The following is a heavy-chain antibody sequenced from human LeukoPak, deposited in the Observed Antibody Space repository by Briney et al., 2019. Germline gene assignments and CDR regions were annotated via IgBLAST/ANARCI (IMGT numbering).Heavy chain of an antibody. CDR1: GVTLSNYA. Sequence: GGSLRLSCVASGVTLSNYAMSWARQAPGKGLEWVSGISSSGSGGNTYYADSVKGRFTISRDNAKNSLYLQMNSLRAEDTAVYYCARDGKVDHGILDYWGQGTLVTVSS. CDR2: ISSSGSGGNT. D-gene: IGHD1-14*01. V-gene: IGHV3-23*01. J-gene: IGHJ4*02. CDR3: ARDGKVDHGILDY.